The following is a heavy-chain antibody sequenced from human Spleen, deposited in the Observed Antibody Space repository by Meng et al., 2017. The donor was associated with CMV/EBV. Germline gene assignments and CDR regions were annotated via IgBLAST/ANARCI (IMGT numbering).Heavy chain of an antibody. J-gene: IGHJ3*02. CDR2: IYHSGST. D-gene: IGHD4-11*01. CDR1: GGSISSSSYY. V-gene: IGHV4-39*07. Sequence: GSLRLSCTVSGGSISSSSYYWGWIRQPPGKGLEWIGSIYHSGSTYYNPSLKSRVTISVDTSKNQFSLKLSSVTAADTAVYYCARDKEGLQDAFDIWGQGTMVTVSS. CDR3: ARDKEGLQDAFDI.